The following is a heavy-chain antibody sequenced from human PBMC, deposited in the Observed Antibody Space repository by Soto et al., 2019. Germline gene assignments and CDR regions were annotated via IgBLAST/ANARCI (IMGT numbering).Heavy chain of an antibody. CDR3: GIARYDMRYLYYGMDI. CDR1: GDTFSSYT. CDR2: TIPVLAIT. J-gene: IGHJ6*01. Sequence: QVQLVQSGAEVKKPGSSVKVSCKASGDTFSSYTISWVRQAPGQGLEWMGRTIPVLAITNYARKLQGRVTINADKSTSTVYMELSSLRSEDTAIYYCGIARYDMRYLYYGMDIWGQGTTVTVSS. D-gene: IGHD3-22*01. V-gene: IGHV1-69*02.